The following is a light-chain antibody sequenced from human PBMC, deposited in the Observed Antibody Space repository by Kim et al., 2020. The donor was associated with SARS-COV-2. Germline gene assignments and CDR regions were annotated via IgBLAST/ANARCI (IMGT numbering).Light chain of an antibody. CDR3: QAWDSSSDHRGYV. Sequence: ATGKTARITCGGNNIGSAHWYHQKPGQAPILVIYYDSDRPSGIPERFSGSNSGNTATLTISRVEAGDEADYYCQAWDSSSDHRGYVFGTGTKVTVL. V-gene: IGLV3-21*04. CDR2: YDS. J-gene: IGLJ1*01. CDR1: NIGS.